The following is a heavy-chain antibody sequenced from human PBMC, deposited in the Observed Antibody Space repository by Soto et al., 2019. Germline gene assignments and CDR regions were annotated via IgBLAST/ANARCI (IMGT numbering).Heavy chain of an antibody. CDR2: ISYDGSNK. Sequence: LRLSCAASGFTFSSYGMHWVRQAPGKGLEWVAVISYDGSNKYYADSVKGRFTISRDNSKNTLYLQMNSLRAEDTAVYYCAKGIPSGWNWFDPWGQGTLVTVSS. V-gene: IGHV3-30*18. J-gene: IGHJ5*02. CDR1: GFTFSSYG. D-gene: IGHD6-19*01. CDR3: AKGIPSGWNWFDP.